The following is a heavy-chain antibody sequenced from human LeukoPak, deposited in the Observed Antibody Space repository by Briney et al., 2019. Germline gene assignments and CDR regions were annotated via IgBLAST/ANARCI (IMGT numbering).Heavy chain of an antibody. J-gene: IGHJ3*02. D-gene: IGHD6-19*01. CDR3: ARDPQSIAVAGTVAFDI. V-gene: IGHV3-30-3*01. Sequence: GGSLRLSCAASGFTFSSYAMHWVRQAPGKGLEWVAVISYDGSNKYYADSAKGRFTISRDDSKNTLYLQMNSLRAEDTAVYYCARDPQSIAVAGTVAFDIWGQGTMVTVSS. CDR1: GFTFSSYA. CDR2: ISYDGSNK.